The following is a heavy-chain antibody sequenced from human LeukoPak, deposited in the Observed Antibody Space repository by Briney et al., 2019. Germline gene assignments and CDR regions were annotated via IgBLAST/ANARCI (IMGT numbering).Heavy chain of an antibody. Sequence: PGGSLRLSCSASGFTFSSYWMSWVRQAPGKGLEWVANIKKDGSEKTYVDSVKGRFTISRDNAKNSLYLQMNSLRAEDTAIYYCARGVVTYDYWGQGTLVTVSS. CDR1: GFTFSSYW. CDR3: ARGVVTYDY. V-gene: IGHV3-7*01. D-gene: IGHD3-10*01. CDR2: IKKDGSEK. J-gene: IGHJ4*02.